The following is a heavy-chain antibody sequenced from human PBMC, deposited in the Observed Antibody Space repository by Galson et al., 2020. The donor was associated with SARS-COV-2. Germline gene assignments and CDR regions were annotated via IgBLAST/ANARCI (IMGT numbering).Heavy chain of an antibody. J-gene: IGHJ2*01. D-gene: IGHD3-22*01. V-gene: IGHV4-59*01. CDR2: IYYSGST. CDR1: GGSISSYY. Sequence: ETSETLSLTCTVSGGSISSYYWSWIRQPPGKGLEWIGYIYYSGSTNYNPSLKSRVTISVDTSKNQFSLKLSSVTAADTAVYYCARADYDSSGYYGGYVDLWGRGTLVTVSS. CDR3: ARADYDSSGYYGGYVDL.